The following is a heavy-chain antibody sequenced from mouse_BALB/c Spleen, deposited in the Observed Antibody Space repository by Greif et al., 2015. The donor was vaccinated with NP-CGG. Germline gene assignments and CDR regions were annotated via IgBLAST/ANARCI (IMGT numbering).Heavy chain of an antibody. CDR1: GYTFTSYW. CDR2: INPSNGRT. Sequence: QVQLQQSGAELVKPGASVELSCKASGYTFTSYWMHWVKQRPGQGLEWIGEINPSNGRTNYNEKFKSKATLTVDKSSSTAYMQLSSLTSEVSAVYYCAIYDGYYYYAMDYWGQGTSVTVSS. V-gene: IGHV1S81*02. D-gene: IGHD2-3*01. CDR3: AIYDGYYYYAMDY. J-gene: IGHJ4*01.